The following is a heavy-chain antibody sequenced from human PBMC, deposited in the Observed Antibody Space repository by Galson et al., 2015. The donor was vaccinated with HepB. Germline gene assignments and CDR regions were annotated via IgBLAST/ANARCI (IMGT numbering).Heavy chain of an antibody. CDR3: AYQFHYDFWSGYYPDGAFDI. J-gene: IGHJ3*02. CDR1: GYTFTGYY. V-gene: IGHV1-2*02. D-gene: IGHD3-3*01. CDR2: INPNSGGT. Sequence: SVKVSCKASGYTFTGYYMHWVRQAPGQGLEWMGWINPNSGGTNYAQKFQGRVTMTRDTSISTAYMELSRLRSDDTAVYYCAYQFHYDFWSGYYPDGAFDIWGQGTMVTVSS.